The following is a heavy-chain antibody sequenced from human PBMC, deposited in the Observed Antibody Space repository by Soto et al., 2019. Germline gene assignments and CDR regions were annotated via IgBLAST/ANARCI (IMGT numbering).Heavy chain of an antibody. CDR2: MYDDGSDE. CDR3: AKDYSSTSYGINY. Sequence: QVQLVESGGGVVQPGRSLRLSCAASGFTFSSYGMHWVRQAPGKGLEWVAVMYDDGSDEYYADSVKGRFTISRDNSKNTLYLQMNGLRAEDTGIYYCAKDYSSTSYGINYWGQGTLVSVSS. D-gene: IGHD6-19*01. V-gene: IGHV3-33*03. CDR1: GFTFSSYG. J-gene: IGHJ4*02.